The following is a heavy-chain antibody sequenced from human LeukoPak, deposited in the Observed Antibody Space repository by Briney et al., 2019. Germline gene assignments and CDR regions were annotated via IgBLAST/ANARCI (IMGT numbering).Heavy chain of an antibody. D-gene: IGHD3-10*01. V-gene: IGHV4-4*07. J-gene: IGHJ5*02. CDR3: ARDSGTTGEVKFDP. CDR1: GHSFGDYY. CDR2: IYNSGST. Sequence: SETLSLTCTVSGHSFGDYYWSWLRQPAGKGLEWVGRIYNSGSTTYNPSLKSRVTMSVDTSKNQFSLKLSSVTAADTAVYYCARDSGTTGEVKFDPWGQGTLVTVSS.